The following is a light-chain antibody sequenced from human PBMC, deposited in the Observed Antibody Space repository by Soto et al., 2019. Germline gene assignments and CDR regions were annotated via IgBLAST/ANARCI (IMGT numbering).Light chain of an antibody. CDR3: SSYTSSSTPYV. J-gene: IGLJ1*01. Sequence: QSVLTQPASVSGSPGQSITISCTGTSSDVGGYNYVSWYQQHPGKAPKLMIYDVSNRPSGVSNRFSGSKSGNTASLTISGLQAEDVADYYCSSYTSSSTPYVFGTGTIVTVL. CDR2: DVS. V-gene: IGLV2-14*01. CDR1: SSDVGGYNY.